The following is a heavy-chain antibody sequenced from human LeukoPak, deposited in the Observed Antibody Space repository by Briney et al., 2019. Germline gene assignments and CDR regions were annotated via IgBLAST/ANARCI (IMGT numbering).Heavy chain of an antibody. D-gene: IGHD2-21*01. Sequence: PRMSLRLSCAASGFSPYDYALHWVRQAPGKGLEWVSGVSWNSGTIGYGESVRGRFTISRDNAKNSLFLQMDSLRPEDTGLYYCAKDRAEGVPFRVIDHWGQGTLVTVTS. CDR2: VSWNSGTI. J-gene: IGHJ1*01. V-gene: IGHV3-9*02. CDR3: AKDRAEGVPFRVIDH. CDR1: GFSPYDYA.